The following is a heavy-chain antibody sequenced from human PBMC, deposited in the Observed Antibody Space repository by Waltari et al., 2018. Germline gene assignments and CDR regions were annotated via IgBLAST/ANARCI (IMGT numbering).Heavy chain of an antibody. CDR3: ARGGGLGATDGADAFDI. D-gene: IGHD1-26*01. CDR2: IYTSGST. V-gene: IGHV4-4*07. Sequence: QVQLQESGPGLVKPSETLSLTFTVSGGSISSYYWSWIRTPTGKGLEWIGRIYTSGSTNYNPSLKSRVTMSVDTSKNQFSLKLSSVTAADTAVYYCARGGGLGATDGADAFDIWGQGTMVTVSS. CDR1: GGSISSYY. J-gene: IGHJ3*02.